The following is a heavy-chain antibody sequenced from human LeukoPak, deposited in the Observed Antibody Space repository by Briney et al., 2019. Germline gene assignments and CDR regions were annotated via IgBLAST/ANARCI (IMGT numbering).Heavy chain of an antibody. Sequence: GGSLRLSCAASGFTFSDYGMNWVRQTPGEGLEWLAFIQNDGSNTFYADSVKGRFTISRDNSKNTLYLQMTSLGVEDTAVYYCAKDRSSQDYYYYMDVWGKGTTVTISS. CDR2: IQNDGSNT. CDR3: AKDRSSQDYYYYMDV. CDR1: GFTFSDYG. J-gene: IGHJ6*03. V-gene: IGHV3-30*02. D-gene: IGHD6-13*01.